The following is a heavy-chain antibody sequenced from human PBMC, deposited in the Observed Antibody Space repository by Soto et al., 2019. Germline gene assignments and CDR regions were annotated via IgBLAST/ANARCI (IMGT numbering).Heavy chain of an antibody. D-gene: IGHD3-9*01. J-gene: IGHJ6*02. Sequence: EVQLVESGGGLVQPGGSLRLSCAASGFTFSSYSMNWVRQAPGKGLEWVSYISSSSSTIYYADSVKGRFTISRDNARNSLYLHMNSLTAEDTAVYYCARDRSYYYIVTGEYYYYYGMDVWGQGTTVTVSS. CDR1: GFTFSSYS. CDR3: ARDRSYYYIVTGEYYYYYGMDV. CDR2: ISSSSSTI. V-gene: IGHV3-48*01.